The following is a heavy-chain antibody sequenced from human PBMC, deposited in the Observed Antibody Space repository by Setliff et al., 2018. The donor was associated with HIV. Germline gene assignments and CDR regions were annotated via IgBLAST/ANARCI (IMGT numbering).Heavy chain of an antibody. V-gene: IGHV4-59*11. J-gene: IGHJ6*02. Sequence: LSLTCTVSGGSISSHSWNWIRRPPGKGLEWIGSIYYSGSTNYNPSLKSRVTISEDTSKNHFSLKLSSVTAADTAVYYCARGLSVYSYANIYYSHGMDVWGQGTTVTVSS. CDR3: ARGLSVYSYANIYYSHGMDV. D-gene: IGHD3-16*01. CDR1: GGSISSHS. CDR2: IYYSGST.